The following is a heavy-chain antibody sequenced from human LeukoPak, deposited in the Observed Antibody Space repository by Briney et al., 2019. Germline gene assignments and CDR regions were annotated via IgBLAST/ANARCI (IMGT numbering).Heavy chain of an antibody. J-gene: IGHJ3*02. CDR1: GGSFSGYY. Sequence: SETLSLTCAVYGGSFSGYYWSWIRQPPGKGLEWIGEINHSGSTNYNPSLKSRVTISVDTSKNQFSLKLSSVTAADTAVYYCARSGVDYDFWSGYYLYDAFDIWGQGTMVTVSS. D-gene: IGHD3-3*01. CDR3: ARSGVDYDFWSGYYLYDAFDI. CDR2: INHSGST. V-gene: IGHV4-34*01.